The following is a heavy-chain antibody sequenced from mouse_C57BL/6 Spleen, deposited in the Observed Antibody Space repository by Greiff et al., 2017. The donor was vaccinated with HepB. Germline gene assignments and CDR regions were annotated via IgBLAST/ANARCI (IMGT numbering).Heavy chain of an antibody. CDR2: INPSSGYT. Sequence: VQLQQSGAELARPGASVKMSCKASGYTFTSYTMHWVNQRPGQGLEWIGYINPSSGYTKYNQKFKDKATLTADKSSSTAYMQLSSLTSEDSAVYYCASPYYGSSYPAWFAYWGQGTLVTVSA. CDR1: GYTFTSYT. J-gene: IGHJ3*01. V-gene: IGHV1-4*01. CDR3: ASPYYGSSYPAWFAY. D-gene: IGHD1-1*01.